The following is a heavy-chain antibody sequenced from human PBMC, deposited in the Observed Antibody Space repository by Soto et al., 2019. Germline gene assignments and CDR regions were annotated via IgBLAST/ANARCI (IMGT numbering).Heavy chain of an antibody. D-gene: IGHD3-10*01. Sequence: PGGSLRLSCAASGFTFSSYAMHWVRQAPGKGLEWVAVISYEGSNKYYADSVKGRFTISRDNSKSTLYLQMNSLRAEDTAVYYCARVLGSGLYYYYYGMDVWGQGTTVTVSS. V-gene: IGHV3-30-3*01. CDR1: GFTFSSYA. CDR2: ISYEGSNK. CDR3: ARVLGSGLYYYYYGMDV. J-gene: IGHJ6*02.